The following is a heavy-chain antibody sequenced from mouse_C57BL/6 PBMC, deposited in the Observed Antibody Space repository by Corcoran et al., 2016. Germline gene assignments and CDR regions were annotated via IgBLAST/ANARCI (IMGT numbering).Heavy chain of an antibody. V-gene: IGHV9-3*01. J-gene: IGHJ2*01. CDR2: INTYSGVP. D-gene: IGHD2-3*01. CDR1: GYTFTTYG. Sequence: QIQLVQSGPELKKPGETVKISCKASGYTFTTYGMSWVKQAPGKGLKWMGWINTYSGVPTYADDFKGRFAFSLETSASTAYLQINNLKNEDTATYFCARAEGYYNFDYWGQGTTLTVSS. CDR3: ARAEGYYNFDY.